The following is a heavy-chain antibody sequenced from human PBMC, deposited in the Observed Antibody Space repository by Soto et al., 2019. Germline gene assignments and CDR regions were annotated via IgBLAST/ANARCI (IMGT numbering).Heavy chain of an antibody. V-gene: IGHV1-18*04. CDR1: GYTFTRYG. Sequence: ASVKFSCKASGYTFTRYGISWVRQAPGQGLEWKGWISAYNRNTNYAQKLQGRVTTTTDTSTSTAYMELRSLRSDDTAVYYCARDRNYYGSRSPTPYDAIDIWGQGTMVTVAS. CDR2: ISAYNRNT. D-gene: IGHD3-10*01. J-gene: IGHJ3*02. CDR3: ARDRNYYGSRSPTPYDAIDI.